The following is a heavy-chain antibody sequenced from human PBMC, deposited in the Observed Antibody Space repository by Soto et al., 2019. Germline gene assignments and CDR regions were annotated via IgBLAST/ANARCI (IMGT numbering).Heavy chain of an antibody. Sequence: ASVKVSWKASGYAFTDFGLIWVRQAPGQGPEWMGWVSAYNGNTNYAQKLQGRVTMTRDTSTSTAYMELRSLRSDDTAVYYCAKETLGYCSSGSCRIDYWGQGTLVTAPQ. J-gene: IGHJ4*02. D-gene: IGHD2-15*01. CDR2: VSAYNGNT. CDR1: GYAFTDFG. V-gene: IGHV1-18*01. CDR3: AKETLGYCSSGSCRIDY.